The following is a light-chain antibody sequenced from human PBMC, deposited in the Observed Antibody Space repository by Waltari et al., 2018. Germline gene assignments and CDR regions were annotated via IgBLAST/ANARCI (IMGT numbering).Light chain of an antibody. CDR2: KAN. Sequence: QTVVTQEPSLSVSPGGTVTLTCALSSGSVSTTSYANWYRQTPGQAPRTLLYKANTRSSGVPDRFSGSILGNKVALTITGAQAEDESDYYCSLYMGSGVWVFGGGTKLTVL. J-gene: IGLJ3*02. CDR1: SGSVSTTSY. V-gene: IGLV8-61*01. CDR3: SLYMGSGVWV.